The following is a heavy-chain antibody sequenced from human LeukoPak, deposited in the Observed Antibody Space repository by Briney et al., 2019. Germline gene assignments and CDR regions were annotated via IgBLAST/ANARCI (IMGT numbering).Heavy chain of an antibody. Sequence: SETLSLTCAVSGASVSSHYWSWIRQSPGKGLEWIGHIYHSGTTKYNPSLKSRVTMSLDESRNQLSLDLTSVTAADTAIYYCSRESGAFCPFGYWGQGTLVIVPP. CDR1: GASVSSHY. V-gene: IGHV4-59*02. CDR2: IYHSGTT. J-gene: IGHJ4*02. CDR3: SRESGAFCPFGY. D-gene: IGHD1-26*01.